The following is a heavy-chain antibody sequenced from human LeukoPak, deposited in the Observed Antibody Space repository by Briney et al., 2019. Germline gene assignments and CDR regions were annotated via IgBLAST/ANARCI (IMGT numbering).Heavy chain of an antibody. D-gene: IGHD5-12*01. CDR2: INHSGST. Sequence: PSETLSLTCAVSGGSFSGYYWSWVRQPPGKGLEWIGEINHSGSTNYNPTTKRRVTISLETTKNKFYLQLSSVPAAETAVSYCGGFSGRSTRDYWGQGTLVTVSS. V-gene: IGHV4-34*01. CDR3: GGFSGRSTRDY. CDR1: GGSFSGYY. J-gene: IGHJ4*02.